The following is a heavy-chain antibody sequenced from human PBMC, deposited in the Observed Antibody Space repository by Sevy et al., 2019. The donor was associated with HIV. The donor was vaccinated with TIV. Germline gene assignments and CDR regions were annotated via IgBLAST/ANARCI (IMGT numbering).Heavy chain of an antibody. CDR1: GFTFSNYW. Sequence: GGSLRLSCAASGFTFSNYWMNWVRHAPGKGLEWVANIKHDGSVTYYADSVKGRFTLSRDDFKNSLSLQMNSLRAEDTAVYYCARGGPLVDGTLMPWGMDVWGQGTTVTVSS. CDR3: ARGGPLVDGTLMPWGMDV. CDR2: IKHDGSVT. D-gene: IGHD1-7*01. V-gene: IGHV3-7*01. J-gene: IGHJ6*02.